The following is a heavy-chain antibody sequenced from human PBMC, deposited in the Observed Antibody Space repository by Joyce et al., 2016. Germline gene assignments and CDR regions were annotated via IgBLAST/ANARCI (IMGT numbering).Heavy chain of an antibody. CDR3: ARDSRGNWGPLES. D-gene: IGHD7-27*01. CDR2: INPSGGST. Sequence: KASGYTFTSYYMHWVRQAPGQGLEWMGIINPSGGSTTYAQKFQDRVTMTRDTSTSTVYMELTSLRSEDTAVYYCARDSRGNWGPLESWGQGTLVTVSS. J-gene: IGHJ5*02. V-gene: IGHV1-46*01. CDR1: GYTFTSYY.